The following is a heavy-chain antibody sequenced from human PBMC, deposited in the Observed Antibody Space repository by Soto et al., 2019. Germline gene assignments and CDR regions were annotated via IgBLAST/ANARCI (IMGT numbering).Heavy chain of an antibody. D-gene: IGHD5-12*01. CDR2: ISYDGSNK. CDR1: GFAFSSYA. Sequence: QVQLVESGGGVVQPGRSLRLSSAAYGFAFSSYAMHWVRQAPGKGLEWVAVISYDGSNKYYADSVKGRFTISRDNSKNTLYLQMNSLRAEDTAVYYCARDLVRGYPYYYGMDVWGQGTTVTVSS. CDR3: ARDLVRGYPYYYGMDV. J-gene: IGHJ6*02. V-gene: IGHV3-30-3*01.